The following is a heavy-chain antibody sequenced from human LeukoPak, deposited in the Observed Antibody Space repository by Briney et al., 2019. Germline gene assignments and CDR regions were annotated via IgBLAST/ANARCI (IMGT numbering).Heavy chain of an antibody. J-gene: IGHJ3*02. CDR3: GRPRYGYVWGSYRSAFDI. CDR2: INHSEST. V-gene: IGHV4-34*01. Sequence: SETLSLTCAVYGGSFSGYYWSWLRQPPGKGLEWIGEINHSESTNYNPSLKRGATISVNTSKNQFFLKLSSVTAAATAVYYCGRPRYGYVWGSYRSAFDIWGQGAMVSVSS. CDR1: GGSFSGYY. D-gene: IGHD3-16*02.